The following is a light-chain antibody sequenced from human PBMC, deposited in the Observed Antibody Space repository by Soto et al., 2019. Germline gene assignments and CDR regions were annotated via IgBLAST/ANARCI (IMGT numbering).Light chain of an antibody. CDR1: QSINDW. V-gene: IGKV1-5*03. J-gene: IGKJ1*01. Sequence: DIQMTQSPSTLSASVGDRVTITCRASQSINDWLAWYQQKPGKAPKLLIYKSSSLQSGVPSRFSGSGSGTEFTLTITSLQSDDFATYYCQQYNSYSPWTFGQGTKVEIK. CDR3: QQYNSYSPWT. CDR2: KSS.